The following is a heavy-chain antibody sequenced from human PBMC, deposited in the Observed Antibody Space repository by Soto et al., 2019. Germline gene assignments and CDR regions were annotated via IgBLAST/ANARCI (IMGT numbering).Heavy chain of an antibody. CDR2: IYYSGST. Sequence: QVQLQESGPGLVKPSETLSLTCTVSGGSISSYYWSWIRQPPGKGLAWIGYIYYSGSTNYNPSLKSLVTISVDTSKNQFSLKLSSVTAADTAVYDCARGHLHCSSTSCYPVFRGIGLPYYIDVWGKGTTVTVSS. CDR1: GGSISSYY. V-gene: IGHV4-59*01. CDR3: ARGHLHCSSTSCYPVFRGIGLPYYIDV. D-gene: IGHD2-2*01. J-gene: IGHJ6*03.